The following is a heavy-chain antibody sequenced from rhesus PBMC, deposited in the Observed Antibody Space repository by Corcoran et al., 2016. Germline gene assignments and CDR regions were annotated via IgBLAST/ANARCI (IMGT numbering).Heavy chain of an antibody. CDR1: GGSFSGYY. V-gene: IGHV4-165*01. D-gene: IGHD3-3*01. CDR3: AREEITIFGLVTPFDY. CDR2: IRGSRGST. Sequence: QVQLQESGPGLVKPSETLSLTCAVSGGSFSGYYWGWIRQPPGKGLVWIGDIRGSRGSTDSNPSLRSRVTISPVTSKNQFSLKRSSVTAADTAVYYCAREEITIFGLVTPFDYWGQGVLVTVSS. J-gene: IGHJ4*01.